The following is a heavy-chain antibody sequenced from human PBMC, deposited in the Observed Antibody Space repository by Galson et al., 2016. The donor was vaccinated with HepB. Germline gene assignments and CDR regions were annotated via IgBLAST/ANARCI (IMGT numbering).Heavy chain of an antibody. V-gene: IGHV4-59*08. CDR2: VYNAGRT. CDR1: VGSISNYP. J-gene: IGHJ4*02. CDR3: VRHGLTYMDKTDYDY. D-gene: IGHD2-2*03. Sequence: SETLSLTCTVSVGSISNYPWSWIRQPPGKGLEWIGYVYNAGRTNYSPSLKTRVTISVDTSKNQFSLKLSSVTAADTAVYFCVRHGLTYMDKTDYDYWGQGTLVTVSS.